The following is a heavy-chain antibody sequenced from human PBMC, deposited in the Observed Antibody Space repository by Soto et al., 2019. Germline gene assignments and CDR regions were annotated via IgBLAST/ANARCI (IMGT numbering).Heavy chain of an antibody. J-gene: IGHJ6*02. CDR3: ARHGGVDYDXWSGYVLPRYYYYGMDG. D-gene: IGHD3-3*01. V-gene: IGHV5-51*01. CDR1: GYSFTIYW. Sequence: GESLKISCKGSGYSFTIYWIGWVRQMPGKGLEWMGIIYPGDSDTRYSPSFQGQVTISADKSISTAYLQWSSLKASDTAMYYCARHGGVDYDXWSGYVLPRYYYYGMDGWGQGTTVTVS. CDR2: IYPGDSDT.